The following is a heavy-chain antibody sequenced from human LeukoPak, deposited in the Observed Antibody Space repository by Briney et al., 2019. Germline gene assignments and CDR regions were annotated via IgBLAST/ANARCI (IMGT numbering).Heavy chain of an antibody. CDR1: GDSISSYY. V-gene: IGHV4-4*07. J-gene: IGHJ4*02. D-gene: IGHD3-10*01. Sequence: PLETLSLTCTVSGDSISSYYWSWIRQPAGKGLEWIGRIFIGGSTNYNPSLKSRVTMSVDTSKNQFSLKLTSVTAADTAVYYCARGAYYYSSGSYPFDHWGQGTLVTVSS. CDR2: IFIGGST. CDR3: ARGAYYYSSGSYPFDH.